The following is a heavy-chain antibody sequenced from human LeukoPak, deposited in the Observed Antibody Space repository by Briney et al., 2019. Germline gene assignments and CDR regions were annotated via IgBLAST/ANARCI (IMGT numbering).Heavy chain of an antibody. Sequence: GGSLRLSCAASGFTFSSYEMNWVRQAPGKGLERVSYISSSGSTIYYADSVKGRFTISRDNAKNSLYLQMNSLRAEDTAVYYCARDRSSGGPYFDYWGQGTLVTVSS. D-gene: IGHD6-19*01. CDR1: GFTFSSYE. CDR2: ISSSGSTI. J-gene: IGHJ4*02. CDR3: ARDRSSGGPYFDY. V-gene: IGHV3-48*03.